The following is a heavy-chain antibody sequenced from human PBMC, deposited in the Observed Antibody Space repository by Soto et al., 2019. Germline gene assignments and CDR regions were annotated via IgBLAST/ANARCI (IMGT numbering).Heavy chain of an antibody. J-gene: IGHJ3*01. CDR2: VSFDGSNK. CDR1: GLTFSSYA. D-gene: IGHD1-26*01. V-gene: IGHV3-30-3*01. CDR3: ARDQRSGSYAGAADV. Sequence: QVQLVESGGGVVQPGRSLRLSCVASGLTFSSYAMHWVRQAPGKGLEWVALVSFDGSNKYYADSVRGRFTISRDNSKTNLYLQMSSLRAEDTAMYYCARDQRSGSYAGAADVWGQGTVVTVAS.